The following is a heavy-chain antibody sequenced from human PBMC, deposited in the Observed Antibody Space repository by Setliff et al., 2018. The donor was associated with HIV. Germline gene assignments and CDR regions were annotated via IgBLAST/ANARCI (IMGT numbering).Heavy chain of an antibody. Sequence: PGGVLRLSCEASGFTVSSSYMAWVRQAPGKGLEWVSTIYSDGSTYHRDSVKGRFTLSRDNSKNTVYLQVGSLRPDDTAMYYCARSRPYNSALDYWGQGTLVTVSS. J-gene: IGHJ4*02. D-gene: IGHD6-25*01. CDR2: IYSDGST. V-gene: IGHV3-66*02. CDR1: GFTVSSSY. CDR3: ARSRPYNSALDY.